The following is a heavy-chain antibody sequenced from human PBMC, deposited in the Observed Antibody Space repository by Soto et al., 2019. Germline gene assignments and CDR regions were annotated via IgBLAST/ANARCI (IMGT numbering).Heavy chain of an antibody. CDR3: AKDYKNTYYDFWSGPFDY. D-gene: IGHD3-3*01. CDR1: GFTFSSYG. Sequence: GGSLRLSCAASGFTFSSYGMHWVRQAPGKGLEWVAVISYDGSNKYYADSVKGRFTISRDNSKNTLYLQMNSLRAEDTAVYYCAKDYKNTYYDFWSGPFDYWGQGTLVTVSS. V-gene: IGHV3-30*18. CDR2: ISYDGSNK. J-gene: IGHJ4*02.